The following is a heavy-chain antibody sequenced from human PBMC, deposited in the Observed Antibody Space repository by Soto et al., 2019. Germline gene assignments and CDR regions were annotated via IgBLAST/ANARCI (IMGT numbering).Heavy chain of an antibody. J-gene: IGHJ6*02. V-gene: IGHV1-18*04. D-gene: IGHD1-7*01. CDR3: ARDGSTGTTHGYYYYYGMDV. CDR1: GYTFTSYG. CDR2: ISAYNGNT. Sequence: QVQLVQSGAEVKKPGASVKVSCKASGYTFTSYGISWVRQAPGQGLEWMGWISAYNGNTNYAQKLQGRVTMTTDTSTSTTDMELRSMRSADTAVYYCARDGSTGTTHGYYYYYGMDVWCQGTTVTVSS.